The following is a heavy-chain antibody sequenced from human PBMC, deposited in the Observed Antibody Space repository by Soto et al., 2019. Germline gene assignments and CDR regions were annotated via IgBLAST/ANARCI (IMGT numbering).Heavy chain of an antibody. V-gene: IGHV3-74*01. CDR2: INSDGSST. CDR3: ARHPDGFDYEYSYGDY. CDR1: GFTFSSYW. Sequence: GSLRPSCAASGFTFSSYWMHWVRQAPGKGLVWVSRINSDGSSTSYEDPGKGRFTTSRDNAKNTLDLKRIRLGAEDTAVYYCARHPDGFDYEYSYGDYWGQGTLVTVSS. D-gene: IGHD5-18*01. J-gene: IGHJ4*01.